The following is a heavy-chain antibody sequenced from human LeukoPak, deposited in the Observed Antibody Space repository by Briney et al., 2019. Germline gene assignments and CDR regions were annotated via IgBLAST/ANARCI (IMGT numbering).Heavy chain of an antibody. D-gene: IGHD1-26*01. CDR2: IKQDGSQI. J-gene: IGHJ4*02. CDR1: GFTFSSYW. V-gene: IGHV3-7*01. CDR3: ARTLVGATRPYYFDY. Sequence: PGGSLRLSCEASGFTFSSYWMSWVRQAPGKGLEWVANIKQDGSQIYYVDSVKGRFTISRDNAKNSLYLQMNSLRAEDTAVYYCARTLVGATRPYYFDYWGQGTLVTVSS.